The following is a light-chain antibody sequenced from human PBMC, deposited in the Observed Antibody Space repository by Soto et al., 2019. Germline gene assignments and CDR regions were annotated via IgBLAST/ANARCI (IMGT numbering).Light chain of an antibody. V-gene: IGKV1-12*01. CDR2: AAS. J-gene: IGKJ3*01. Sequence: DIQMTQSPSSVSASVGDRVTITCRASQGLITWLALYQQKPGKAPKLLIYAASSFQSGVPSRFSGSGSGTDFTLTISSLQPEDFATYYCQQANTFPFTFGPGTKVDIK. CDR3: QQANTFPFT. CDR1: QGLITW.